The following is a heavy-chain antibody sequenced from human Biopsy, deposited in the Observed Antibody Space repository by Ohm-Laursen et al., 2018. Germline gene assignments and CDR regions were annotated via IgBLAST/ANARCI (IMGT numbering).Heavy chain of an antibody. D-gene: IGHD5-24*01. CDR2: TFNSANT. J-gene: IGHJ2*01. CDR1: GDSISSGGSY. CDR3: ASAGYNPDWNFDL. Sequence: TLSLTWTVSGDSISSGGSYWSWIRQRPGKGLAWIGYTFNSANTYYNPSLKNLITISGDTSKNHFSLKLNSVTAADTAVYYCASAGYNPDWNFDLWGRGTRVTVSS. V-gene: IGHV4-31*01.